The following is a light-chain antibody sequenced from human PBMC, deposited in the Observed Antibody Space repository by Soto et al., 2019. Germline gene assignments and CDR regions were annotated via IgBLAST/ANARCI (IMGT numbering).Light chain of an antibody. J-gene: IGKJ1*01. CDR1: QSVSSY. V-gene: IGKV3-11*01. CDR2: DAS. CDR3: QQYNSYSRT. Sequence: EIVSTHSPATLSLSPGEIATLSVRASQSVSSYLAWYQQKPGQAPRLLIYDASTRATVIPARFSGSGSGTEFTLTISSLQPDDFATYYCQQYNSYSRTFGQGTKVDNK.